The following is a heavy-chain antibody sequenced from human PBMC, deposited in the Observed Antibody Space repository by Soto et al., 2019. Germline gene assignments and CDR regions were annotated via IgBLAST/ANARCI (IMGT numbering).Heavy chain of an antibody. CDR1: GGSISSSSYY. V-gene: IGHV4-39*01. CDR2: IYYSGST. CDR3: ARLNSYIDY. J-gene: IGHJ4*02. D-gene: IGHD5-18*01. Sequence: SETLSLTCTVSGGSISSSSYYWGWIRQPPGKGLEWIGSIYYSGSTYYNPSLKSRVTISVDTSKNQFSLKLSSVTAADTAVYYCARLNSYIDYWGQGTLVTVSA.